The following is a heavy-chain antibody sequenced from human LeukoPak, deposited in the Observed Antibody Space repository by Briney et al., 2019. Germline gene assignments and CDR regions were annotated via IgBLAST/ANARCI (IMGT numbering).Heavy chain of an antibody. D-gene: IGHD3-9*01. CDR3: VRRVRYFGQNDY. Sequence: PSETLSLTCTVSGASMSDYYWSWIRQPPGKGLEWIGYIYYTGSTNYNPSLKSRVPMSVDTSKNQISLKLSSVSAADSAGYYCVRRVRYFGQNDYWGQGTLVTVSS. V-gene: IGHV4-59*08. CDR1: GASMSDYY. CDR2: IYYTGST. J-gene: IGHJ4*02.